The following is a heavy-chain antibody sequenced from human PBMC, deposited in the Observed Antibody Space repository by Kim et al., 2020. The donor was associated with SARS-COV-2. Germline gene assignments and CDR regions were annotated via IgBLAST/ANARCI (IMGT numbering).Heavy chain of an antibody. D-gene: IGHD2-2*01. CDR1: GFTFSSYW. Sequence: GGSLRLSCAASGFTFSSYWMHWVRQAPGKRLVWVSRINSDGSSTSYADSVKGRFTISRDNAKNTLYLQMNSLSAEDTAVYYCARANQLQVSFYYYYYYMEVWSKVTTVTVSS. CDR2: INSDGSST. CDR3: ARANQLQVSFYYYYYYMEV. V-gene: IGHV3-74*01. J-gene: IGHJ6*03.